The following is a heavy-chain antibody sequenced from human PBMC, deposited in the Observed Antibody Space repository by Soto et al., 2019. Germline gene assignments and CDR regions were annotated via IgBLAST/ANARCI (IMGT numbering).Heavy chain of an antibody. J-gene: IGHJ2*01. Sequence: QVQLQESGPGLVKPSETLSLPCTVSGGSVSSGSYYWSWIRQPPGKGLEWIGYIYYSGSTNYNPSLKGRVTISVDTSKNQFSLKLSSVTAGDTPVYYGARSLSYWYCDLWGRCTLVTVSS. CDR1: GGSVSSGSYY. V-gene: IGHV4-61*01. CDR2: IYYSGST. CDR3: ARSLSYWYCDL.